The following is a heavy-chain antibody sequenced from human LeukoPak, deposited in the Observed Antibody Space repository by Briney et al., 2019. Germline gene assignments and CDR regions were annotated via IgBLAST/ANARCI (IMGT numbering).Heavy chain of an antibody. CDR2: IYHSGST. V-gene: IGHV4-38-2*02. CDR3: TRQYSVSSTDY. J-gene: IGHJ4*02. D-gene: IGHD6-6*01. Sequence: SSETLSLTCTVSGYSINRGYYWDWIRQPPGQGLEWIGSIYHSGSTYYNPSLKGRVTISVDTSKNQFSLNLSSVTAADTAIYYCTRQYSVSSTDYWGQGTLVTVSS. CDR1: GYSINRGYY.